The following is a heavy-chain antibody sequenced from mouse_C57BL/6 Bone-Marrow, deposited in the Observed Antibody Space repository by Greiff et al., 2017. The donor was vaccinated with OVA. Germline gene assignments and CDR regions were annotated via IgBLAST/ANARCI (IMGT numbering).Heavy chain of an antibody. CDR1: GYTFTSYW. Sequence: QVQLKQSGAELAKPGASVKLSCKASGYTFTSYWMRWVKQRPGQGLEWIGYINPSSGYTKYNQKFKDKATLTADKSSSTAYMQLSSLTYEDSAVYYCAAEGIRYYGSSGFAYWGQGTLVTVSA. CDR2: INPSSGYT. D-gene: IGHD1-1*01. V-gene: IGHV1-7*01. J-gene: IGHJ3*01. CDR3: AAEGIRYYGSSGFAY.